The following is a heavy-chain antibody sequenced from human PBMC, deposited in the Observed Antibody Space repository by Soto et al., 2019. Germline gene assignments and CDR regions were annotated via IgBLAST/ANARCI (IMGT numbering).Heavy chain of an antibody. CDR1: GYTFTSYL. D-gene: IGHD3-9*01. Sequence: ASVKVSCKASGYTFTSYLINWVRQATGQGLEWMGWMNPNSGNTGYAQKFQGRVTMTRNTSISTAYMELSSLRSEDTAVYYCARGRKVLRYFDWSDNWFDPWGQGTLVTVSS. CDR3: ARGRKVLRYFDWSDNWFDP. CDR2: MNPNSGNT. V-gene: IGHV1-8*01. J-gene: IGHJ5*02.